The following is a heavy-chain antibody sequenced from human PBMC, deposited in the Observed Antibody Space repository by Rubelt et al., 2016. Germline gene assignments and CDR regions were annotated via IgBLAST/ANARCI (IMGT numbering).Heavy chain of an antibody. CDR1: GFSFSNYW. J-gene: IGHJ6*02. V-gene: IGHV3-74*01. CDR3: VKELGHYFGLDV. D-gene: IGHD7-27*01. CDR2: INTDGSSI. Sequence: SGGGLVQPGGSLRLSCAASGFSFSNYWMYWVRQAPGKGLVWVSRINTDGSSITYADSVKGRFTISRDNAKNTLYLQMNSLRAEDTAAYYCVKELGHYFGLDVWGQGTTVSVAS.